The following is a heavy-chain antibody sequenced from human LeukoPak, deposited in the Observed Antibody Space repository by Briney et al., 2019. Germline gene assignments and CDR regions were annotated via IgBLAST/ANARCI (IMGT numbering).Heavy chain of an antibody. CDR3: ARETGGSSEYYFDY. CDR1: GFTFSSYA. J-gene: IGHJ4*02. D-gene: IGHD2-8*02. CDR2: ISYDGSNK. Sequence: GGSLRLSCAASGFTFSSYAMHWVRQAPGKGLEWVAVISYDGSNKYYADSVKGRFTISRDNSKNTLYLQMNSLRAEDTAVYYCARETGGSSEYYFDYWGQGTLVTVSS. V-gene: IGHV3-30-3*01.